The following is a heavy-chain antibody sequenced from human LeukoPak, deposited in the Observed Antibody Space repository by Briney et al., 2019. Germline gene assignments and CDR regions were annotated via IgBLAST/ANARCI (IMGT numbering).Heavy chain of an antibody. J-gene: IGHJ1*01. CDR1: GGTFSSYA. D-gene: IGHD6-6*01. V-gene: IGHV1-69*13. Sequence: SVKVSSKASGGTFSSYAISWVRQAPGQGLEWMGGIIPIFGTANYAQKFQGRVTITADESTSTAYMELSSLRSEDTAVYYCARYLPSSTIQRVEYFQHWGQGTLVTVSS. CDR2: IIPIFGTA. CDR3: ARYLPSSTIQRVEYFQH.